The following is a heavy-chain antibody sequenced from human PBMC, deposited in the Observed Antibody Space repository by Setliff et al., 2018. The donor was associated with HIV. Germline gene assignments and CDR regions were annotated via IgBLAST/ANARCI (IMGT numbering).Heavy chain of an antibody. Sequence: SETLSLTCTVSGDSISSSIYYWGWIRQPPGKGLERIGNILGGRNTYYNPSLKSRVIISVDTSRNQFSLNLRSVTAADTAVYYCARHSAVNITPDGLGYYSIDVWGKGTSVTVSS. D-gene: IGHD2-15*01. CDR1: GDSISSSIYY. V-gene: IGHV4-39*01. CDR3: ARHSAVNITPDGLGYYSIDV. J-gene: IGHJ6*03. CDR2: ILGGRNT.